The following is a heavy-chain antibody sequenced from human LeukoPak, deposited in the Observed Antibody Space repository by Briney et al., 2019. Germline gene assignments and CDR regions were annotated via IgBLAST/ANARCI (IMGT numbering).Heavy chain of an antibody. Sequence: SETLSLTCTVSGGSISSSSYYWGWIRQPPGKGLEWIGSIYYSGSTYYNPSLKSRVTISVDTSKNQFSLKLSSVTAADTAVYYCARKVLLWFGEPNGHFDYWGQGTLVTVSS. D-gene: IGHD3-10*01. J-gene: IGHJ4*02. V-gene: IGHV4-39*01. CDR1: GGSISSSSYY. CDR2: IYYSGST. CDR3: ARKVLLWFGEPNGHFDY.